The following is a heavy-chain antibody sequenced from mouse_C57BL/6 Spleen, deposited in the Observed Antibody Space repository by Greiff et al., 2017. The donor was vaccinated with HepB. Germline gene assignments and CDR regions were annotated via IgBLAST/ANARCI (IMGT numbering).Heavy chain of an antibody. CDR3: ARGGDGYSWFAY. Sequence: EVQLQQPGPELVKPGASVKISCKASGYTFTDYYMNWVKQSHGKSLEWIGDINPNNGGTSYNQKFKGKATLTVDNSSSTAYMELRSLTSEDSAVYYCARGGDGYSWFAYWGQGTLVTVSA. J-gene: IGHJ3*01. D-gene: IGHD2-3*01. V-gene: IGHV1-26*01. CDR1: GYTFTDYY. CDR2: INPNNGGT.